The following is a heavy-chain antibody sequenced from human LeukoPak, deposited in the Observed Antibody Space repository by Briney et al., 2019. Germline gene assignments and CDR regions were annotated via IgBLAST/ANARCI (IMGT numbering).Heavy chain of an antibody. Sequence: SETLSLTCTVSGGSISSYYWSWIRLPPGKGLEWIGYIYYSGSTNYNPSLKSRVTLSVDTSKNQFSLKLSSVTAADTAVYYCARHLSVGYYYYGMDVWGQGTTVTVSS. J-gene: IGHJ6*02. CDR1: GGSISSYY. CDR3: ARHLSVGYYYYGMDV. D-gene: IGHD1-26*01. V-gene: IGHV4-59*08. CDR2: IYYSGST.